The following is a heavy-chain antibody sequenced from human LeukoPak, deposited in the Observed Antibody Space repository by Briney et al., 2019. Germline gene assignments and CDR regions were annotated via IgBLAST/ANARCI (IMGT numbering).Heavy chain of an antibody. Sequence: GGSLRLSCAASGSTFSSYAMSWVRQAPGKGLEWVSYITSSSGTIYYADSVKGRFTISRDSAKNSLYLQMNSLRDEDTAVYYCARGLYTVTTIFDYWGQGTLVTVSS. D-gene: IGHD4-11*01. CDR1: GSTFSSYA. CDR2: ITSSSGTI. J-gene: IGHJ4*02. V-gene: IGHV3-48*02. CDR3: ARGLYTVTTIFDY.